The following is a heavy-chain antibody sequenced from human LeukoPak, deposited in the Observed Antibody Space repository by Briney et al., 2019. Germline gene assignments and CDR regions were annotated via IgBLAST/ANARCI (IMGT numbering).Heavy chain of an antibody. Sequence: SETLSLTCAVSGYSISIGYLWGWRRQPPGEGLEWIVIIYRTGASYYNPSLRSPVPISVHPSKNEFSPELNPVTPADPALYYCARDLGLTISDNWFDPWGQGTLVTVSS. V-gene: IGHV4-38-2*02. CDR3: ARDLGLTISDNWFDP. CDR1: GYSISIGYL. J-gene: IGHJ5*02. CDR2: IYRTGAS. D-gene: IGHD3-3*01.